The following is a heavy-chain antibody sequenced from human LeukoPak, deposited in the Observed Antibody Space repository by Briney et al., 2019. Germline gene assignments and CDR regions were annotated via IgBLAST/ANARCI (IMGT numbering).Heavy chain of an antibody. D-gene: IGHD3-16*01. CDR2: INHSGST. CDR1: GGSFSGYY. J-gene: IGHJ4*02. Sequence: SETLSLTCAVYGGSFSGYYWSWIRQPLGKGLEWIGEINHSGSTNYNPSLKSRVSVSLDTSKNQFSLKLSSVTAADTAVYYCARVYFRFGYYYFDYWGQGTLVTVSS. V-gene: IGHV4-34*01. CDR3: ARVYFRFGYYYFDY.